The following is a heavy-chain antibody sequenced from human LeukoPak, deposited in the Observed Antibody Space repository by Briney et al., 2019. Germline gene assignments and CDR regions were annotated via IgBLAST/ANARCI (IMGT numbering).Heavy chain of an antibody. CDR1: GYTFTGYY. D-gene: IGHD3-16*01. J-gene: IGHJ5*02. CDR2: INPNSGGT. Sequence: ASVKVSCKASGYTFTGYYMHWVRQAPGQGLEWMGWINPNSGGTNYAQKFQGRVTMTRDTSISTAYMELSRLRSDDTAVYYCAREYYDYAWGSYKRFDPWGQGTLVTVSS. CDR3: AREYYDYAWGSYKRFDP. V-gene: IGHV1-2*02.